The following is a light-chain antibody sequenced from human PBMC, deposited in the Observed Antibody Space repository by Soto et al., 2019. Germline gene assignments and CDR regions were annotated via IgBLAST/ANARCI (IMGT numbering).Light chain of an antibody. CDR3: QQNNMWPLT. V-gene: IGKV3-15*01. Sequence: EIVMTQSPATLSVSPGERATLSCRASQSVSSNLAWYQQKPGQAPRLLIYVTSTRATGIPARFSGSGSGTDFTLTISTLQSEEFAVYYCQQNNMWPLTFGGGTKVEIK. CDR2: VTS. J-gene: IGKJ4*01. CDR1: QSVSSN.